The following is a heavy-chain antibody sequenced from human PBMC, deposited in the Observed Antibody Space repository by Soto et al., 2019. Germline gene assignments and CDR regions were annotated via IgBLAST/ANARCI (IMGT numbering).Heavy chain of an antibody. Sequence: PGGSLRLSCPASVFTFSDHYMDWVRQAPGKGLEWVGRTRNKANSYTTEYAASVKGRFTISKDDSKNSLYLQIDSLKIEDTAVYYCAKGGYWSGLRCHSDYYGMDVWGHGNTVTVSS. CDR3: AKGGYWSGLRCHSDYYGMDV. V-gene: IGHV3-72*01. CDR2: TRNKANSYTT. CDR1: VFTFSDHY. D-gene: IGHD2-15*01. J-gene: IGHJ6*02.